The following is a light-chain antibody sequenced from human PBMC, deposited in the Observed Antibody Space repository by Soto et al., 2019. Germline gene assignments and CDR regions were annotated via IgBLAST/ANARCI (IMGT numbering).Light chain of an antibody. J-gene: IGLJ2*01. V-gene: IGLV1-44*01. CDR3: ASWDDRLSGPI. CDR1: SSNIGSNS. CDR2: NID. Sequence: QSVMTQPPSASGTPGQRVTISCSGSSSNIGSNSVNWYQQLPGTAPKLLIYNIDQRPSGVPDRFLGSKSGSSASLAISGLQSEDEADYYCASWDDRLSGPIFGGGTKLTVL.